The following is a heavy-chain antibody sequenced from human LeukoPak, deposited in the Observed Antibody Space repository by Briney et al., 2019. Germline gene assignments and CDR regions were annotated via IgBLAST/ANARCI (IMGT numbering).Heavy chain of an antibody. CDR3: ARRYSSGWYWGGDAFDI. CDR2: IYHSGST. D-gene: IGHD6-19*01. CDR1: GGSISSSNW. Sequence: SGTLSLTCAVSGGSISSSNWWSWVRQPPGKGLEWIGEIYHSGSTNYNPSLKSRVTISVDTSKNQFSLKLSSVTAADTAVYYCARRYSSGWYWGGDAFDIWGQGTMVTVSS. V-gene: IGHV4-4*02. J-gene: IGHJ3*02.